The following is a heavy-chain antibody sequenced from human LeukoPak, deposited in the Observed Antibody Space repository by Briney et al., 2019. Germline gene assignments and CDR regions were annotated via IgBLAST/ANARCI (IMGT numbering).Heavy chain of an antibody. CDR1: GYTFTGYY. Sequence: ASVKVSCKASGYTFTGYYMHWVRQAPGQGLEWMGWINPNSGGTNYAQKFQGRVTMTRDTSISTAYMELSRLGSDDTAVYYCARIFSPTPYSSSWYYAFDIWGQGTMVTVSS. D-gene: IGHD6-13*01. J-gene: IGHJ3*02. CDR2: INPNSGGT. V-gene: IGHV1-2*02. CDR3: ARIFSPTPYSSSWYYAFDI.